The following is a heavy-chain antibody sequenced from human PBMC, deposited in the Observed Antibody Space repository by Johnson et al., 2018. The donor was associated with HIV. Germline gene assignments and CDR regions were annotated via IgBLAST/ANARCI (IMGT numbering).Heavy chain of an antibody. V-gene: IGHV3-9*01. CDR2: ISWNSGSI. Sequence: VQLVESGGGLIQPGGSLRLSCAASGFTVSSNYMSWVRQAPGKGLEWVSGISWNSGSIGYADSVKGRFSISRDNAKNSLYLQMNSLRAEDTALYYCAKDGAKYYYDSSGYRDAFDIWGQGTMVTVSS. CDR1: GFTVSSNY. J-gene: IGHJ3*02. CDR3: AKDGAKYYYDSSGYRDAFDI. D-gene: IGHD3-22*01.